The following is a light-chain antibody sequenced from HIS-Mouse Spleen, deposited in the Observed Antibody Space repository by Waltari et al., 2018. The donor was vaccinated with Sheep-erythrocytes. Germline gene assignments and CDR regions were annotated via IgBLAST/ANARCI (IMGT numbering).Light chain of an antibody. CDR1: SSDVGSYNL. CDR3: SSYAGSNNWV. CDR2: EGS. Sequence: QSALTQPASVSGSPGQSITISCTGTSSDVGSYNLVSWYQQHPGKAPKRMIYEGSKPPSGVSIRFAGSKSGNTASLTISGLQAEDEADYYCSSYAGSNNWVFGGGTKLTVL. J-gene: IGLJ3*02. V-gene: IGLV2-23*01.